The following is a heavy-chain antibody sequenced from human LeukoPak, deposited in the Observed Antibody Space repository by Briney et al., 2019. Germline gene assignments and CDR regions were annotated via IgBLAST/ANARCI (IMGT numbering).Heavy chain of an antibody. V-gene: IGHV4-59*12. CDR1: GGSISSYY. CDR2: NYYSGST. Sequence: SETLSLTCTVSGGSISSYYWSWIRQPPGKGLEWIGYNYYSGSTNYNPSLKSRVTISVDTSKNQFSLKLSSVTAADTAVYYCARRSRPDFDYWGQGTLVTVSS. J-gene: IGHJ4*02. D-gene: IGHD6-13*01. CDR3: ARRSRPDFDY.